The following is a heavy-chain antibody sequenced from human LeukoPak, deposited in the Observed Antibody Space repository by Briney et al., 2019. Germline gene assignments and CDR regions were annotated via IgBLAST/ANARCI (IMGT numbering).Heavy chain of an antibody. J-gene: IGHJ4*02. CDR2: VYYSVST. Sequence: PSETLPLTCTVAGGSISSYYWSWIRQPPGKGLEWIGYVYYSVSTNYNPSLKSRVTISVDTSKNQFSLKLTSVTAADTAVYYCARARTYSTGWYYFDYWGQGTLVTVSS. V-gene: IGHV4-59*01. D-gene: IGHD6-19*01. CDR3: ARARTYSTGWYYFDY. CDR1: GGSISSYY.